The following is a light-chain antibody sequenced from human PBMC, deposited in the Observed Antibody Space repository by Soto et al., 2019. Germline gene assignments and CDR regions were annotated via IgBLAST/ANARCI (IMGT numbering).Light chain of an antibody. J-gene: IGLJ2*01. CDR2: YVS. CDR3: QVWDSSSDHVV. CDR1: NIGSKS. V-gene: IGLV3-21*04. Sequence: SSELTQPPSVSVAPGKTARITCGGNNIGSKSVHWYQQKPGQAPVLVIYYVSDRPSGIPERFSGSNSGNTATLTISRVEAGDEADYYCQVWDSSSDHVVFGGGTKLTVL.